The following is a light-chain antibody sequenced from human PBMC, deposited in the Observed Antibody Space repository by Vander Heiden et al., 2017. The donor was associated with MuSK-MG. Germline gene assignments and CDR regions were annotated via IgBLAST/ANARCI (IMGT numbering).Light chain of an antibody. CDR1: QSISSY. J-gene: IGKJ2*01. CDR2: AAS. CDR3: QQIYSTPMYT. V-gene: IGKV1-39*01. Sequence: DTQMTQSPSSLSASVGDRVTITCRASQSISSYLNWYQQKPGKAPKLLIYAASSLQSGVPSRFSGSGSGTDFTLTISSLQPEDFATYYCQQIYSTPMYTFGQGTKLEIK.